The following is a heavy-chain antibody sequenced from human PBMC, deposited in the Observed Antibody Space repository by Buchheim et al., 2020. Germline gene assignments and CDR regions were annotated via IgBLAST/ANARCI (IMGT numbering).Heavy chain of an antibody. CDR3: AKDSASVTTTYNHYNMDV. D-gene: IGHD4-17*01. Sequence: EVHLLESGGGLVQPGGSLRLSCAASGFSFRSYAMSWVRQAPGKGLEWVSTISGSGVSTFYADSVKGRFTISRDNSKNTLYLQMNSLRVDDTAVYYCAKDSASVTTTYNHYNMDVWGQGTT. J-gene: IGHJ6*02. CDR1: GFSFRSYA. V-gene: IGHV3-23*01. CDR2: ISGSGVST.